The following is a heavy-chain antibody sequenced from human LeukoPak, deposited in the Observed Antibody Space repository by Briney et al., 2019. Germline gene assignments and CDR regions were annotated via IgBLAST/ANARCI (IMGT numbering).Heavy chain of an antibody. V-gene: IGHV1-69*05. D-gene: IGHD4-17*01. CDR3: ARGGPTTSFFSYYYYMDV. Sequence: SVKVSCKASGGTFSSYAISWVRQAPGQGLEWMGGIIPIFGTANYAQKFQGRVTITTDESTSTAYMELSSLRSEDTAVYYCARGGPTTSFFSYYYYMDVWGKGTTATVSS. J-gene: IGHJ6*03. CDR1: GGTFSSYA. CDR2: IIPIFGTA.